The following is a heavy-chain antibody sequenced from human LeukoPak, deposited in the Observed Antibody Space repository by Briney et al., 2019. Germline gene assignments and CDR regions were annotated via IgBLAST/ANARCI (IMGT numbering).Heavy chain of an antibody. Sequence: GGSLRLSCAASGFTFSSYGMHWVRQAPGKGLEWVAVIWYGGSNKYYADSVKGRFTISRDNSKNTLYLQMNSLRAEDTAVYYCAKGVAAAGTWTAFDIWGQGTMVTVSS. CDR1: GFTFSSYG. V-gene: IGHV3-30*02. J-gene: IGHJ3*02. CDR3: AKGVAAAGTWTAFDI. CDR2: IWYGGSNK. D-gene: IGHD6-13*01.